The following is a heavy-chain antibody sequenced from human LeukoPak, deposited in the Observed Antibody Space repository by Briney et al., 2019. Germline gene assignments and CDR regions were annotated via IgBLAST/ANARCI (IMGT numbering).Heavy chain of an antibody. D-gene: IGHD6-25*01. J-gene: IGHJ5*02. CDR2: IKQDGSEK. Sequence: GGSLRLSCAASGFTFSNYWMTWVRQAPGKGLEWVANIKQDGSEKYYADSVKGRFTISRDNSKNTLYLQMNSLRAEDTAVYYCAKLKSSGRYNWFDPWGQGTLVTVSS. CDR3: AKLKSSGRYNWFDP. V-gene: IGHV3-7*03. CDR1: GFTFSNYW.